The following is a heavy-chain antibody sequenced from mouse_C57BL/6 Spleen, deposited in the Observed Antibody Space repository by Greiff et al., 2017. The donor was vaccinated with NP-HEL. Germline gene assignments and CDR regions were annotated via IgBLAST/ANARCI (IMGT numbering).Heavy chain of an antibody. CDR1: GFSLTSYG. D-gene: IGHD2-3*01. CDR3: AKKDDGYLYYYAMDY. Sequence: QVQLKESGPGLVQPSQRLSITCTVSGFSLTSYGVHWVRQSPGKGLEWLGVIWRGGSTDYNAAFMSRLSITKDNSKSQVFFKMNSLQADDTAIYYCAKKDDGYLYYYAMDYWGQGTSVTVSS. J-gene: IGHJ4*01. CDR2: IWRGGST. V-gene: IGHV2-5*01.